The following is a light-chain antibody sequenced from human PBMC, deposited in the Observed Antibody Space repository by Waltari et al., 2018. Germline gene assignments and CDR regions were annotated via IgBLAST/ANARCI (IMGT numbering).Light chain of an antibody. CDR2: QDT. Sequence: SYELTQPPSVSVSPGQTASITCSGDQLGNKYVSWYQQKPGQSPVLIIYQDTKRPSGIPELHSGSNSGNTATLTISGTQVMDEGDYYCQAWDTISAGLGGGTKLTVL. CDR1: QLGNKY. V-gene: IGLV3-1*01. CDR3: QAWDTISAG. J-gene: IGLJ2*01.